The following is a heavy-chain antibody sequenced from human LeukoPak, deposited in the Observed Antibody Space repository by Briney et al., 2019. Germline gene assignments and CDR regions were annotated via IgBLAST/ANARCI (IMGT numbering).Heavy chain of an antibody. Sequence: GGSLRLSCAASGFTFSSYGMSWVRQAPGKGLEWVSSISSSSSYIYYADSVKGRFTISRDNAKNSLYLQMNSLRAEDTAVYYCARDAYGDYSFDYWGQGTLVTVSS. V-gene: IGHV3-21*01. D-gene: IGHD4-17*01. CDR1: GFTFSSYG. J-gene: IGHJ4*02. CDR3: ARDAYGDYSFDY. CDR2: ISSSSSYI.